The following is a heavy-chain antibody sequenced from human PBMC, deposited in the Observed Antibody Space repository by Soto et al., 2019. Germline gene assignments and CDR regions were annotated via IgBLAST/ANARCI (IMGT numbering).Heavy chain of an antibody. D-gene: IGHD5-12*01. Sequence: ASVKVSCKASGYTFTSYYMHWVLQAPGQGLEWMGIINPSGGSTSYAQKFQGRVTMTRDTSTSTVYMELSSLRSEDTAVYYCARDLKNIVATTDYYYGMDVWGQGTTVTVSS. CDR2: INPSGGST. CDR3: ARDLKNIVATTDYYYGMDV. J-gene: IGHJ6*02. CDR1: GYTFTSYY. V-gene: IGHV1-46*01.